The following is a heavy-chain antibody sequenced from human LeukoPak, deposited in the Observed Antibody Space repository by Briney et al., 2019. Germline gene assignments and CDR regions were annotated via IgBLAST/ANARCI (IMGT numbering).Heavy chain of an antibody. J-gene: IGHJ4*02. V-gene: IGHV4-38-2*02. D-gene: IGHD7-27*01. CDR2: VYRSGST. CDR3: ARENWVFDY. CDR1: GYSISSGYI. Sequence: SETLSLTCVVSGYSISSGYIWGWIRQPPGEGLEWIGSVYRSGSTYYDPSLKSRVTISVDTSKNQIYLKVRCVTAADTAVYYCARENWVFDYWGQGILVTVSS.